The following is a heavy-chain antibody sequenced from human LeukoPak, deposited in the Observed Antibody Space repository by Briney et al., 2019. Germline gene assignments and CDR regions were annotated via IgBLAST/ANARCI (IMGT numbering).Heavy chain of an antibody. CDR1: GYTFTSYY. J-gene: IGHJ4*02. CDR2: INPSGGST. Sequence: GASVKVSCKASGYTFTSYYMHGVRQAPGQGLEWMGIINPSGGSTSYAQKFQGRVTMTRDTSTSTVYMELSSLRSEDTAVYYCARDTPYCSSTSCYPSHFDYWGQGTLVTVSS. V-gene: IGHV1-46*01. CDR3: ARDTPYCSSTSCYPSHFDY. D-gene: IGHD2-2*01.